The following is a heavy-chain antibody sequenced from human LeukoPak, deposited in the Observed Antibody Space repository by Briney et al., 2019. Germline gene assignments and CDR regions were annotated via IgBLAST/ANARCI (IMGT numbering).Heavy chain of an antibody. J-gene: IGHJ3*01. CDR1: GYTFTSYG. Sequence: ASVKVSCKASGYTFTSYGISWVRQAPGQGLEWMGWISGYSGNTNYTQKLQGRVTMTTDTSTTTTYMELSSLRSEDTAVYYCAYQNYYGSDLLWGQGTMVTVSS. V-gene: IGHV1-18*01. D-gene: IGHD3-10*01. CDR2: ISGYSGNT. CDR3: AYQNYYGSDLL.